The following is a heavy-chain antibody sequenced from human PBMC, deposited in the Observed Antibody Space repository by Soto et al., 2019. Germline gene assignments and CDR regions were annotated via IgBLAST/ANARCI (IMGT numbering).Heavy chain of an antibody. CDR2: IYHSGT. Sequence: SETLSLTCAVSGGSISSGGSSWIWIRQPPGKGLEWIGYIYHSGTYYNPSLKSRVTMSVDRSKNQFSLNLSSVTAADTAMYYCATNFGSGTNWFDPWGQGTLVTVSS. CDR1: GGSISSGGSS. V-gene: IGHV4-30-2*01. CDR3: ATNFGSGTNWFDP. J-gene: IGHJ5*02. D-gene: IGHD3-10*01.